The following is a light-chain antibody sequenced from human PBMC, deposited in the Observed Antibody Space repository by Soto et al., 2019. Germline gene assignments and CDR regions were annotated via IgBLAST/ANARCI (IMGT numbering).Light chain of an antibody. J-gene: IGKJ3*01. CDR2: DSS. V-gene: IGKV1-33*01. Sequence: DIQVTQSPSSLSASVGDRVTITCQASQYITTHLNWYQHKPGKAPKLLICDSSDLETGFPSRFSGSGSGTYFTLSISSLQPEDSATYDCKKHDGVPQFGHGTRRDSK. CDR1: QYITTH. CDR3: KKHDGVPQ.